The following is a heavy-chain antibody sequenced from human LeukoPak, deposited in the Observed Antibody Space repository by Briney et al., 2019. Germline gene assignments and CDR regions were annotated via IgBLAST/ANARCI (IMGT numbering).Heavy chain of an antibody. V-gene: IGHV1-69*04. CDR1: GGTFSSYA. Sequence: AAVKVSCKSSGGTFSSYAISWVRQAPAQGLEWMGRIIPILGIANYAQKFQGRVTITADKSTSTAYMELSSLRSEDRCVYYCADSLGGGYSSGWYAGDAFDIWGQGTMVTVSS. CDR3: ADSLGGGYSSGWYAGDAFDI. J-gene: IGHJ3*02. CDR2: IIPILGIA. D-gene: IGHD6-19*01.